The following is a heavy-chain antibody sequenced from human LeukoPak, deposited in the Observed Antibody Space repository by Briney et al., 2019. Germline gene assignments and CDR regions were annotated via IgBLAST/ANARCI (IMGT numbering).Heavy chain of an antibody. CDR2: ISDNTGNT. CDR1: GYSFIGYG. V-gene: IGHV1-18*01. J-gene: IGHJ4*02. Sequence: GASVKVSCKASGYSFIGYGISWVRQAPGQGLEWMGWISDNTGNTDYSEKFQGRVTMTKDTSTTTAYLELRGLRSDDTAMYYCARDTSDSWYDIFGDYWGQGTLVTVSS. CDR3: ARDTSDSWYDIFGDY. D-gene: IGHD6-13*01.